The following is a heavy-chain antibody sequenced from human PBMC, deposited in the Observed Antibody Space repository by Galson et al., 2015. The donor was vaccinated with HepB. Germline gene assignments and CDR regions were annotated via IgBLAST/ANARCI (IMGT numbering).Heavy chain of an antibody. CDR1: GLSVFDNY. V-gene: IGHV3-53*01. CDR2: VYGGDTK. J-gene: IGHJ3*01. CDR3: VRYCTKTSCPKAGAFDF. Sequence: SLRLSCAVSGLSVFDNYMTWVRQAPGKGLEWVSRVYGGDTKSYAHPVRGRFTISPDHSKNTCSLQMNSLRVDDTAVYYCVRYCTKTSCPKAGAFDFWGQGTMVTVSS. D-gene: IGHD2-8*01.